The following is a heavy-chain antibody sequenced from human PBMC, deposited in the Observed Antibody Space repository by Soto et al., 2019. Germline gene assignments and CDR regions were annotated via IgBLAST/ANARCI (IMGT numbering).Heavy chain of an antibody. CDR2: IDEYGSTI. Sequence: EGSLRVTCAAPGGPFISYWKHWVRQVPGKGLLRVSRIDEYGSTINYADSVKGRFTISRDNARNTLYLEMNSLRAEDTALYYCTRDIGGKGAYWGPGTLVTVSS. V-gene: IGHV3-74*01. CDR3: TRDIGGKGAY. J-gene: IGHJ4*02. D-gene: IGHD3-10*01. CDR1: GGPFISYW.